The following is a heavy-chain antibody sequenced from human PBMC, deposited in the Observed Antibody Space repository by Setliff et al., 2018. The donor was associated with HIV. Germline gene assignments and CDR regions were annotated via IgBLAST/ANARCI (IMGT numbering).Heavy chain of an antibody. J-gene: IGHJ4*02. V-gene: IGHV3-21*01. CDR2: INSGSNYI. CDR1: GFSFGSHS. Sequence: LSCAASGFSFGSHSMHWVRQAPGKGLEWIASINSGSNYIYYIDSVKGRFTISRDNAKKSLYLQMSSLRAEDAAVYYCARGLSGGYCSGGSCYPFDLWGQGTQVTVSS. D-gene: IGHD2-15*01. CDR3: ARGLSGGYCSGGSCYPFDL.